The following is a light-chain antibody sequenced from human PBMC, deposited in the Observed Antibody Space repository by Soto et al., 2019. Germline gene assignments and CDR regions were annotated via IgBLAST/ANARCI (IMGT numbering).Light chain of an antibody. Sequence: ETVMTHSPATLSLSPGERPSLPGSASHIFIDNYLAWYQQKPGQAPRLVVYGASSRATGVPDRFSASGSGTDFTLTISRLEPEDFAVYYCQQYTRAPLTFGQGTKVDI. V-gene: IGKV3-20*01. CDR1: HIFIDNY. CDR3: QQYTRAPLT. J-gene: IGKJ1*01. CDR2: GAS.